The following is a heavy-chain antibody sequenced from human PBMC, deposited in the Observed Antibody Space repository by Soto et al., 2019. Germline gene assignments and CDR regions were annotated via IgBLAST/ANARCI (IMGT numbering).Heavy chain of an antibody. CDR1: GGSFSGYY. CDR3: ARGKSPNWSIDY. CDR2: INHSGST. Sequence: QVQLQQWGAGLLKPSETLSLTCAVYGGSFSGYYWSWIRQPPGKGLEWIGEINHSGSTNYNPSLKSRVTVSVDTSKNQFALKLSSVTAADTAVYYCARGKSPNWSIDYWGQGTLVTVSS. V-gene: IGHV4-34*01. J-gene: IGHJ4*02.